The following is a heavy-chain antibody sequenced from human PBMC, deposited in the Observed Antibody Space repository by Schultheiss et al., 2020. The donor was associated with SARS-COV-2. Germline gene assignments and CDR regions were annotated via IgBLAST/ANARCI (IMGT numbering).Heavy chain of an antibody. Sequence: GGSLRLSCAASGFTFSSYGMHWVRQAPGKGLEWVAIISYDGSNKYHADSVKGRFTISRDNSKNTVYLQMNTLRADDTAVYYCAKGGGSWHFDFWGQGTLVTVSS. D-gene: IGHD6-13*01. CDR1: GFTFSSYG. V-gene: IGHV3-30*12. J-gene: IGHJ4*02. CDR2: ISYDGSNK. CDR3: AKGGGSWHFDF.